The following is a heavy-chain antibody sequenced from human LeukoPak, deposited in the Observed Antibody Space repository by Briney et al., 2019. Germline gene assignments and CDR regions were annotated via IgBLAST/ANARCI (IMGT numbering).Heavy chain of an antibody. CDR3: GSGAYYDFWSGYYDYYYMDV. D-gene: IGHD3-3*01. CDR1: GGTLSSYA. J-gene: IGHJ6*03. V-gene: IGHV1-69*05. Sequence: ASVKVSCKASGGTLSSYAISWVRQAPGQGLEWMGGIIPIFGTANYAQKFQGRVTITTDESTSTAYMELSSLRSEDTAVYYCGSGAYYDFWSGYYDYYYMDVWGKGTTVTVSS. CDR2: IIPIFGTA.